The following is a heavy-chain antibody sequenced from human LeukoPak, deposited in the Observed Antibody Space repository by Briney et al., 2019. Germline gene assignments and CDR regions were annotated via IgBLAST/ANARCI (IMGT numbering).Heavy chain of an antibody. Sequence: ASVKVSCKASGGTFSSYAISWVRQAPGQGLEWMGRIIPILGIANYAQKFQGRVTITADKSTSTAYMELSSLRSEDTAVYYCARRPGYDILTGYSYYYYYGMDVWGQGTTVTVSS. CDR3: ARRPGYDILTGYSYYYYYGMDV. D-gene: IGHD3-9*01. CDR2: IIPILGIA. J-gene: IGHJ6*02. CDR1: GGTFSSYA. V-gene: IGHV1-69*04.